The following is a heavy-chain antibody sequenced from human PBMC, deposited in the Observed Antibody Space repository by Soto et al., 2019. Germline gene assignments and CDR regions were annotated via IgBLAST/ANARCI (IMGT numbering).Heavy chain of an antibody. CDR2: IGTRGDTT. CDR3: AKDGPPCGSGGNCFYHFDY. V-gene: IGHV3-23*01. CDR1: GFTFSDDA. J-gene: IGHJ4*02. D-gene: IGHD2-15*01. Sequence: PGASLNISCVASGFTFSDDAMSWGREARGRGVEWVSGIGTRGDTTYYADSVKGRFTISRDNSKSTLYLQMNSLRAEDTAVYYCAKDGPPCGSGGNCFYHFDYWGQGTLVTVS.